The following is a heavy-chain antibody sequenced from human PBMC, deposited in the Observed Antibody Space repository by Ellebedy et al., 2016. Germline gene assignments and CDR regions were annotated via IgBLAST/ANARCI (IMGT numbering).Heavy chain of an antibody. CDR1: GGSFSGYY. CDR2: IYHSGST. J-gene: IGHJ4*02. V-gene: IGHV4-34*01. D-gene: IGHD6-19*01. CDR3: ARHSVAGMRAFDY. Sequence: SETLSLTCAVYGGSFSGYYWSWIRQPPGKGLEWIGEIYHSGSTKYNPSLKSRVTISVDTSKNQFSLKLSSVTAADTAVFYCARHSVAGMRAFDYWGQGTPVTVSS.